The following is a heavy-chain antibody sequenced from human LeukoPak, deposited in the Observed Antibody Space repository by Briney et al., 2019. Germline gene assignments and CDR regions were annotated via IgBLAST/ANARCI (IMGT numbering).Heavy chain of an antibody. CDR1: GGSISSSSSY. Sequence: SETLSLTCTVSGGSISSSSSYWGWIRQPPGKGPEWTARIFVSGSTYYNPSLDSRVTISVDTSKNQFSLKLSSVTDADTAVYYGARRPYFWSGFGSRNDAFDIWGRGTMVTVSS. J-gene: IGHJ3*02. D-gene: IGHD3-3*01. V-gene: IGHV4-39*01. CDR2: IFVSGST. CDR3: ARRPYFWSGFGSRNDAFDI.